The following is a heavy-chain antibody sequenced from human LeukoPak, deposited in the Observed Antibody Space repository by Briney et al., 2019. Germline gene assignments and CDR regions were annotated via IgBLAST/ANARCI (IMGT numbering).Heavy chain of an antibody. D-gene: IGHD6-19*01. J-gene: IGHJ4*02. CDR2: INTNSGGT. CDR3: ARPYSSGWYYFDY. CDR1: GYTFTGYY. Sequence: ASVKVSCKASGYTFTGYYMHWVRQAPGQGLEWMGWINTNSGGTNYAQKFQGRVTMTRDTSISTAYMELSRLRSDDTAVYYCARPYSSGWYYFDYWGQGTLVTVSS. V-gene: IGHV1-2*02.